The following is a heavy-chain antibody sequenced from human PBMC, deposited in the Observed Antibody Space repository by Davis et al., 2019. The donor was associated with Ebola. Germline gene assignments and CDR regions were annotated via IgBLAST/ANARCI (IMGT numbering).Heavy chain of an antibody. Sequence: MPSETLSLTCAVYGGSFSGYYWSWIRQPPGKGLEWIGEINHSGSTNYNPSLKSRVTISVDTSKNQFSLKLSSVTAADTAVYYCARPHSYGYYGGTWFDPWGQGTLVTVSS. V-gene: IGHV4-34*01. J-gene: IGHJ5*02. CDR2: INHSGST. CDR3: ARPHSYGYYGGTWFDP. D-gene: IGHD5-18*01. CDR1: GGSFSGYY.